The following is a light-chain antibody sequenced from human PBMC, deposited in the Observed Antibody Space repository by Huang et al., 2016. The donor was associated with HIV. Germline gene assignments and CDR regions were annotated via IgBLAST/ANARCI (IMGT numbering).Light chain of an antibody. CDR1: QDISNN. V-gene: IGKV1-16*02. J-gene: IGKJ4*01. Sequence: DIRMTQSPSSLSASVGDRVTITCRASQDISNNLAWFQQKPGKAPKALIYAASSLRSGVPSKFSGSGSGTDFTLTIISLQPEDFATYYCQQYYSFPRTFGGGTKVEI. CDR2: AAS. CDR3: QQYYSFPRT.